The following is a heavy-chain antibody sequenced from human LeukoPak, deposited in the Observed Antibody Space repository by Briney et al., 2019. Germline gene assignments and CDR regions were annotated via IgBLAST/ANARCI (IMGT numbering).Heavy chain of an antibody. Sequence: ASVKVSCKASGYTFTSYGISWVRQAPGQGLEWMGWISTYNGNTNYAQKLQGRVTMTTDTSTTTAYMELRSLTSDDTAVYYCARAHSSGWPHMFDPWGQGTLVTVPS. D-gene: IGHD6-19*01. CDR1: GYTFTSYG. CDR2: ISTYNGNT. V-gene: IGHV1-18*01. CDR3: ARAHSSGWPHMFDP. J-gene: IGHJ5*02.